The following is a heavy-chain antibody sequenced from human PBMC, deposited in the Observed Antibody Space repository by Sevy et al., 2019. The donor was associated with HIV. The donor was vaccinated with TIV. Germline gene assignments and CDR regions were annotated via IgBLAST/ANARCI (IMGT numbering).Heavy chain of an antibody. Sequence: SEILSLTCTVSGGSISTYYWSWIRQPAGKGLEWIGRIYTSESTNYNPSLKSRVTMSVDTSKNQFSLKLRSVTAADTAVYYCARDHTYYDILTGYWFDPWGQGTLVTVSS. CDR1: GGSISTYY. CDR2: IYTSEST. CDR3: ARDHTYYDILTGYWFDP. D-gene: IGHD3-9*01. J-gene: IGHJ5*02. V-gene: IGHV4-4*07.